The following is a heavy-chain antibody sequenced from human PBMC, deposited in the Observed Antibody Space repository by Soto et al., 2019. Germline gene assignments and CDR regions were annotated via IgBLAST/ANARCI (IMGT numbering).Heavy chain of an antibody. CDR3: ARDVDYGGRAAFDI. V-gene: IGHV1-2*04. D-gene: IGHD4-17*01. CDR2: INPNSGGT. J-gene: IGHJ3*02. Sequence: ASVKVSCKASGYTFTGYYMHWVRQAPGQGLEWMGWINPNSGGTNYAQKFQGWVTMTRDTSISTAYMELSRLRSDDTAVYYCARDVDYGGRAAFDIWGQGTMVTVSS. CDR1: GYTFTGYY.